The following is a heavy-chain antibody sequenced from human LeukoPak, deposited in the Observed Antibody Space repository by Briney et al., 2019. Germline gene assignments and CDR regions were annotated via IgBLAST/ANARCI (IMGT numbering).Heavy chain of an antibody. CDR3: ARGAPSYYYYYMDV. CDR1: GGSISSYY. J-gene: IGHJ6*03. CDR2: IYTSGST. V-gene: IGHV4-4*07. Sequence: PSETLSLTCTVSGGSISSYYWSWIRQPAGKGLEWIGRIYTSGSTNYNPSLKSRVTISVDTSKNQFSLKLSSVTAADTAVYYCARGAPSYYYYYMDVWGKGTTVTVSS.